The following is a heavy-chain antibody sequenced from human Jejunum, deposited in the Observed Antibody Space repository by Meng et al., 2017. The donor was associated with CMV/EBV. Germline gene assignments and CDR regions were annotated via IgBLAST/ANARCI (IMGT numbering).Heavy chain of an antibody. V-gene: IGHV2-5*02. Sequence: LNHSLPPLTNTTQPLTLTSRFSGFSPTKRGGGVGWIRQPPGKALEWLALIYRGDDKRYSPSLNSRLTIAKDTSKNEVVLTLTNMGPIDTGTYYCAHFVGGYYPSRPDYWGQGTLVTVSS. D-gene: IGHD1-26*01. CDR3: AHFVGGYYPSRPDY. CDR2: IYRGDDK. CDR1: GFSPTKRGGG. J-gene: IGHJ4*02.